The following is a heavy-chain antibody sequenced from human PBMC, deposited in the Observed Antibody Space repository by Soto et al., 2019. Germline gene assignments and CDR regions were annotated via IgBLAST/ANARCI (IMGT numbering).Heavy chain of an antibody. J-gene: IGHJ4*02. CDR3: ANPDRAGLSGYYQKAYFDY. V-gene: IGHV3-23*01. CDR2: ISGSGGST. D-gene: IGHD3-3*01. Sequence: PGGSLRLSCAASGFTFSSYAMSWVRQAPGKGLEWVSAISGSGGSTYYADSVKGRFTISRDNSKNTLYLQMNSLRAEDTAVYYCANPDRAGLSGYYQKAYFDYWGQGTLVTVSS. CDR1: GFTFSSYA.